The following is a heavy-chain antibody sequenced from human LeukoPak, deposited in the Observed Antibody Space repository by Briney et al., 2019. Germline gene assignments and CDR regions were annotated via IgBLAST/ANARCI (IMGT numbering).Heavy chain of an antibody. D-gene: IGHD2-21*01. CDR2: ISAYNGNT. Sequence: GASVNVSCQPSGYTFTSYYMHWVRQAPGHGLEWMGWISAYNGNTNYAQKLQGRVTMTTDTSTSTAYMELRSLRSDDTAVYYCARVGHMVAEGGSDYWGQGTLVTVSS. CDR3: ARVGHMVAEGGSDY. J-gene: IGHJ4*02. CDR1: GYTFTSYY. V-gene: IGHV1-18*04.